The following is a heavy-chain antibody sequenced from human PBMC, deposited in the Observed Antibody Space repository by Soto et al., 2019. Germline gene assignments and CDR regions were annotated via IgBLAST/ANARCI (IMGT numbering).Heavy chain of an antibody. Sequence: GESLILSVASSGFSFSNFAMSWVREAPGKELEWITGLNATGANTFNADSVKCQFHISIDKSRNIVDLQMDSLRAEDTAIYYCAKQMGHPLQAYSFDHWGQGTPVTVSS. J-gene: IGHJ4*02. CDR1: GFSFSNFA. CDR2: LNATGANT. D-gene: IGHD2-21*01. CDR3: AKQMGHPLQAYSFDH. V-gene: IGHV3-23*01.